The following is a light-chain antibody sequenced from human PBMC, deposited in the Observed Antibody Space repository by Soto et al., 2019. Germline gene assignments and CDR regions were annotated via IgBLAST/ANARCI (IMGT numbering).Light chain of an antibody. J-gene: IGKJ1*01. CDR3: HQYNDWPRT. CDR2: GAS. CDR1: QSVSSD. V-gene: IGKV3-15*01. Sequence: ETVMTQSPATLSVSPGERATLSCRASQSVSSDLAWYQQTPGQAPRLLIYGASTRATGIAARFSGSGSGTECALTISSLQSEDFAVYYCHQYNDWPRTFGQATKLEIK.